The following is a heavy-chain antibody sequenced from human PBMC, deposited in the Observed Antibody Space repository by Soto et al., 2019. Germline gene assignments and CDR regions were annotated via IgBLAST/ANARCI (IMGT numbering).Heavy chain of an antibody. Sequence: QVQLQESGPGLVKPSQTLSLTCTVSGGSISSGGYYWTWIRQHPGKGLEWIGYNYYSGITYYNPSLKSGVTISLDTSKNQFSLKLSSVTAADTAVYYCASGSSIAGLYYGMDVWGQGTTVTVSS. V-gene: IGHV4-31*03. CDR1: GGSISSGGYY. D-gene: IGHD6-6*01. J-gene: IGHJ6*02. CDR3: ASGSSIAGLYYGMDV. CDR2: NYYSGIT.